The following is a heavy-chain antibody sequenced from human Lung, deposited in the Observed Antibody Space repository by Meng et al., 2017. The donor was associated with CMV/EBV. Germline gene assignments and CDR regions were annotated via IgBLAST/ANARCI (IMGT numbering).Heavy chain of an antibody. J-gene: IGHJ4*02. Sequence: TVSGGSVSSTYHCWTWIRQPPGEGLEWIGYIYHSGSSYYDPSLRSRVSMSVDTSKNQFSLKVSSLTAADTAVYYCARATVPHISSIDCWGQGTLVTVSS. V-gene: IGHV4-30-4*01. CDR3: ARATVPHISSIDC. D-gene: IGHD4-17*01. CDR1: GGSVSSTYHC. CDR2: IYHSGSS.